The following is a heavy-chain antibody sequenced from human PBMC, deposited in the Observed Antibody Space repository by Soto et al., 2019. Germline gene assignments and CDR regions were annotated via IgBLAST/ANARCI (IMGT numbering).Heavy chain of an antibody. CDR2: MNPNSGNT. CDR3: ARASSYYDFWSGYYNNWFDP. CDR1: GYTFTSYD. D-gene: IGHD3-3*01. J-gene: IGHJ5*02. Sequence: EASVKVSCKASGYTFTSYDINWARQATGQGLEWMGWMNPNSGNTGYAQKFQGRVTMTRNTSISTAYMEPSSLRSEDTAVYYCARASSYYDFWSGYYNNWFDPWGQGTLVTVSS. V-gene: IGHV1-8*01.